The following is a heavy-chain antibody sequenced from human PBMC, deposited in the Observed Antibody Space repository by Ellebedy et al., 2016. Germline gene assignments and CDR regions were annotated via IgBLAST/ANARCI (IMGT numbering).Heavy chain of an antibody. J-gene: IGHJ2*01. D-gene: IGHD2-21*01. Sequence: GGSLRLXXAASGFTVKTYALSWVRQAPGEGLEWVSTLSGSGPKTYYADSVQGRFTISRDNSKSTLYLQMNSLRAEDMAVYYCAKHETDGDYYFDLWGRGTLVTVSS. CDR3: AKHETDGDYYFDL. CDR1: GFTVKTYA. CDR2: LSGSGPKT. V-gene: IGHV3-23*01.